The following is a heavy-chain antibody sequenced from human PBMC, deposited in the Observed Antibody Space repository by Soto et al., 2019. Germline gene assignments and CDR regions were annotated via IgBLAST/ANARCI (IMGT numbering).Heavy chain of an antibody. CDR2: INHSGST. J-gene: IGHJ4*02. D-gene: IGHD3-10*01. V-gene: IGHV4-34*01. CDR1: GGSFSGYY. CDR3: ARARPYYYGSGSYYNPYYFDY. Sequence: SETLSLTCAVYGGSFSGYYWSWIRQPPGKGLEGIGEINHSGSTNYNPSLKSRVTISVDTSNNQFSLKLSSVTAADTAVYYCARARPYYYGSGSYYNPYYFDYWGQGTMVTVSS.